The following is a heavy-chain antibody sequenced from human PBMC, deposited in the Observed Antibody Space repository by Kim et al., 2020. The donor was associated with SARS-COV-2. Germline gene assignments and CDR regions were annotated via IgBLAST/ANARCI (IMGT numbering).Heavy chain of an antibody. V-gene: IGHV3-21*01. CDR2: ISSSSSYI. J-gene: IGHJ5*02. D-gene: IGHD2-15*01. CDR1: GFTFSSYS. CDR3: ARGVYSSENWFDP. Sequence: GGSLRLSCAASGFTFSSYSMNWVRQAPGKGLEWVSSISSSSSYIYYADSVKGRFTISRDNAKNSLYLQMNSLRAEDTAVYYCARGVYSSENWFDPWGQGTLVTVSS.